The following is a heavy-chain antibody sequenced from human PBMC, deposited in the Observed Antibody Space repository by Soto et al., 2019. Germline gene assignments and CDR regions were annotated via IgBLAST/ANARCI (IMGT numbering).Heavy chain of an antibody. CDR2: ISAHNGDT. V-gene: IGHV1-18*01. Sequence: QVQLVQSGAEVKKPGASVKVSCKASGYTFSSFGITWVRQAPGHGLEWMGWISAHNGDTQYAQKYQGRVNLTTDTSTNTAHMELRSLRSDDTAIYLCARGDFWSGYSNHYYYGMDVWGQGTPVTVS. D-gene: IGHD3-3*01. J-gene: IGHJ6*02. CDR3: ARGDFWSGYSNHYYYGMDV. CDR1: GYTFSSFG.